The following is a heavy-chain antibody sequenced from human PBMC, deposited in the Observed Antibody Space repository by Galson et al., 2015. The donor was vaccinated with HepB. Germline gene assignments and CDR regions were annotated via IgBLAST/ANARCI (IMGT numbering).Heavy chain of an antibody. CDR1: GGSISSNSYY. CDR2: IYYSGST. CDR3: ARQGMVRGGGLYYYGMDV. V-gene: IGHV4-39*01. J-gene: IGHJ6*02. D-gene: IGHD3-10*01. Sequence: ETLSLTCTVSGGSISSNSYYWGWIRQPPGKGLEWIGRIYYSGSTYYNPSLKSRVTISVDTSKNHFSLKVTSVTAADTAVYYCARQGMVRGGGLYYYGMDVWGQGTTVTVSS.